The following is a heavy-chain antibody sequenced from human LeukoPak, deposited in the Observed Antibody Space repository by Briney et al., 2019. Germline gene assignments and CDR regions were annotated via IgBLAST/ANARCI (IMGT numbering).Heavy chain of an antibody. V-gene: IGHV4-39*01. D-gene: IGHD3-22*01. CDR3: TRRHPGSGYSDDF. J-gene: IGHJ4*02. CDR1: GGSISSSSYY. CDR2: IYYSGST. Sequence: MSSETLSLTCTVSGGSISSSSYYWGWIRQPPGKGLEWIGSIYYSGSTYYNPSLKSRVTISVDTSKNQFSLKLTSVTAADTAVYYCTRRHPGSGYSDDFWGQGTLVTVPS.